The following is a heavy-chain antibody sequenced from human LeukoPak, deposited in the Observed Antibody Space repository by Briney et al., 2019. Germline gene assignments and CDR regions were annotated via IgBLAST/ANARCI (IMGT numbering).Heavy chain of an antibody. CDR2: ISWNSGSI. V-gene: IGHV3-9*01. D-gene: IGHD2-15*01. CDR3: ARGRWQGDY. Sequence: SLRLSCAASGFTFDDYAMHWVRQAPGKGLEWVSGISWNSGSIGYADSVKGRFTISRDNAKNSLYLQMNSLRAEDTAVYYCARGRWQGDYWGQGTLVTVSS. CDR1: GFTFDDYA. J-gene: IGHJ4*02.